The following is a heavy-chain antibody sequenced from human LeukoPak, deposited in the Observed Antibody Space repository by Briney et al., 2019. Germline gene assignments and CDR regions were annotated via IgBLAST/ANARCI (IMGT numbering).Heavy chain of an antibody. CDR3: ARSGFMYYYDSSGYYLFDY. J-gene: IGHJ4*02. CDR1: GGTFSSYA. V-gene: IGHV1-69*05. Sequence: ASVKVSCKASGGTFSSYALSWVRQAPGQGLEWMGRIIPIFGTANYAQKFQGRVTITTDESTSTAYMGLSSLRSEDTAVYYCARSGFMYYYDSSGYYLFDYWGQGTLVTVSS. CDR2: IIPIFGTA. D-gene: IGHD3-22*01.